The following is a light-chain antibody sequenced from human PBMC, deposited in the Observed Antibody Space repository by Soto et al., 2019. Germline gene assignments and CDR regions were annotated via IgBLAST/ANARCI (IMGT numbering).Light chain of an antibody. J-gene: IGLJ1*01. Sequence: QSALAQPPFASGSPGQSVTISCTGTSSDVGGYNFVSWYQHHPGKAPKVIIYEVSKRPSGVPNRFSGSKSGNTASLTVSGLQAEDEADYYCSSYAGSNIYVFGTGTKLTVL. V-gene: IGLV2-8*01. CDR1: SSDVGGYNF. CDR2: EVS. CDR3: SSYAGSNIYV.